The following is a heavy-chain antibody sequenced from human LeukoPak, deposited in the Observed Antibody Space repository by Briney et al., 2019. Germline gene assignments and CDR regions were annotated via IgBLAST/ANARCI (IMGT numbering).Heavy chain of an antibody. D-gene: IGHD4-17*01. CDR3: ARDSTVTANPYYCYYYGMDV. CDR1: GGTFSSYA. Sequence: SVTVSCKASGGTFSSYAFSWVRQAPGQGLEWMGGIIPIFGTANYAQKFQGRVTITADESTSTAYMELSSLRSEDTAVYYCARDSTVTANPYYCYYYGMDVWGQGTTVTVSS. J-gene: IGHJ6*02. V-gene: IGHV1-69*13. CDR2: IIPIFGTA.